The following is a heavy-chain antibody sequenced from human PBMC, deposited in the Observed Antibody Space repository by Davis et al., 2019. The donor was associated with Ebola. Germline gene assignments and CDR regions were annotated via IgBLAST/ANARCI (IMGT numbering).Heavy chain of an antibody. CDR3: ARGSSWSIYGMDV. CDR2: IYHSGST. CDR1: GGSISSGGYP. Sequence: MPSETLSLTCAVSGGSISSGGYPWSWIRQPPGKGLEWIGYIYHSGSTYYNPSLKSRVTISVDRSKNQFSLKLSSVTAADTAVYYCARGSSWSIYGMDVWGQGTTVTVSS. J-gene: IGHJ6*02. V-gene: IGHV4-30-2*01. D-gene: IGHD6-13*01.